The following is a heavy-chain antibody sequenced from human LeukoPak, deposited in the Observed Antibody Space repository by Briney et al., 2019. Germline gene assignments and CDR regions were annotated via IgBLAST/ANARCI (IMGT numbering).Heavy chain of an antibody. CDR1: GYTVTSYY. CDR2: LNPSGGST. CDR3: ASVYNYGMDV. J-gene: IGHJ6*02. Sequence: ASVKVSCKASGYTVTSYYMHWVRQAPGQGLEWMGILNPSGGSTSYAQKFQGRATLTRATSTSTAYMELSSLRSEDTAVYYCASVYNYGMDVWGQGTTVIVSS. V-gene: IGHV1-46*01.